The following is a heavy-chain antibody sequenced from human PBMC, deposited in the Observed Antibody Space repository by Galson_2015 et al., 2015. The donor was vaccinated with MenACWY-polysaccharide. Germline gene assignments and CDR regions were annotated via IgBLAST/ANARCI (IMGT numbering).Heavy chain of an antibody. V-gene: IGHV4-59*01. J-gene: IGHJ5*02. Sequence: SETLSLTCTVSGGSMSPYHWTWIRQSPGKGLEWLGWIHYSGGTKYSPSLKGRVTISVDTSENQVSLKLSSVTTADTAVYYCARIGGMNKGNYYNYGWFDPWGQGTLVTVSS. CDR2: IHYSGGT. D-gene: IGHD3-22*01. CDR3: ARIGGMNKGNYYNYGWFDP. CDR1: GGSMSPYH.